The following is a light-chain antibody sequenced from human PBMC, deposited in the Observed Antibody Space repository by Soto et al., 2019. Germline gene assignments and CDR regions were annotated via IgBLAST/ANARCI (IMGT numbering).Light chain of an antibody. CDR3: SSYAGSSNYV. CDR1: SSDVGGYNY. CDR2: EVS. Sequence: QSVLTQPPSASGSPGQSVTISCTGTSSDVGGYNYVSWYQQRPGKAPKLMIYEVSKRPSGVPDRFSGSKSGNTASLTVSGLQAEDEADYYCSSYAGSSNYVFGTGTKVTVL. J-gene: IGLJ1*01. V-gene: IGLV2-8*01.